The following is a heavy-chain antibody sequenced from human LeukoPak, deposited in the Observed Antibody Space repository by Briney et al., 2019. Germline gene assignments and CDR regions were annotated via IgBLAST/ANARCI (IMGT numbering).Heavy chain of an antibody. D-gene: IGHD3-10*01. CDR1: GGSISSSSYY. J-gene: IGHJ6*03. V-gene: IGHV4-61*05. Sequence: KPSETLSLTCTVSGGSISSSSYYWGWIRQPPGRGLEWIAYIYYTGSSNDNPSPKSRVTISVDTSKTQFSLKLSSVTAADTAVYYCARAFYDSGSYVDYYYMDVWGKGTTVTVSS. CDR2: IYYTGSS. CDR3: ARAFYDSGSYVDYYYMDV.